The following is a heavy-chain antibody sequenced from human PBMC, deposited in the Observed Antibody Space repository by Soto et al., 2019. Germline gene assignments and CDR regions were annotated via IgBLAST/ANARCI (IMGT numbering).Heavy chain of an antibody. CDR2: IKQDGSEE. J-gene: IGHJ4*02. CDR3: TRGYCSGGSCYYEYFFDY. CDR1: GFTFSDHW. V-gene: IGHV3-7*03. Sequence: EVHLVESGGGLVQPGGSLRVSCAASGFTFSDHWMSWARQAPGKGLEFVANIKQDGSEEFHVDSVRGRFTISRDNANNALYLKMSSLRAEDTAVYYGTRGYCSGGSCYYEYFFDYWGQGTLVTVSS. D-gene: IGHD2-15*01.